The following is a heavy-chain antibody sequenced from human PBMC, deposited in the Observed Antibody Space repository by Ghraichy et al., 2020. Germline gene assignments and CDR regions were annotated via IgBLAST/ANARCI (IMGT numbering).Heavy chain of an antibody. CDR2: ISSSSRSI. CDR1: GFTFNIYN. V-gene: IGHV3-21*01. CDR3: VKDPGVGSGSVYGMDV. J-gene: IGHJ6*02. Sequence: GGSLRLSCAASGFTFNIYNMNWVRQAPGKGLEWVASISSSSRSIYYADSVKGRFTISRDNAKNSLYLQMNSLRAEDTAVYFCVKDPGVGSGSVYGMDVWGQGTRVTVSS. D-gene: IGHD3-3*01.